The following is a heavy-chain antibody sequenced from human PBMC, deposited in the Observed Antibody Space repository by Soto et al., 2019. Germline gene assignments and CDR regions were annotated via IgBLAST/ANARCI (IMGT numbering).Heavy chain of an antibody. CDR2: ISWNSASM. J-gene: IGHJ4*02. D-gene: IGHD2-21*02. V-gene: IGHV3-9*01. CDR3: AKDGHIVVVTATDFDY. Sequence: GGSLRLSCAASGFTFDDYAMHWVRQAPGKGLEWVSGISWNSASMDYADSVKDRFSISRDNAENSLYLQMNILKIEDTAFYYCAKDGHIVVVTATDFDYWGQGTLVTVSS. CDR1: GFTFDDYA.